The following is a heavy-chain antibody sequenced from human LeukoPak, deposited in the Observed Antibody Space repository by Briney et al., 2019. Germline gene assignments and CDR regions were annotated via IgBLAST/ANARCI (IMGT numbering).Heavy chain of an antibody. CDR3: ASPYCSGGTCYAHDAFDI. V-gene: IGHV1-18*01. J-gene: IGHJ3*02. Sequence: ASVKVSCKASGYTFTSYGISWVRQAPGQGLEWMGWISVYNGNTNYAQKLQGRVTMTTDTSTSTAYMALRSLRSDDTAVSYFASPYCSGGTCYAHDAFDIGGQGTMVTVS. CDR1: GYTFTSYG. CDR2: ISVYNGNT. D-gene: IGHD2-15*01.